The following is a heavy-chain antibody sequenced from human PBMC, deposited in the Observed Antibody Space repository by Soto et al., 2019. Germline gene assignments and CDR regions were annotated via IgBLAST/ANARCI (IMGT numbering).Heavy chain of an antibody. V-gene: IGHV3-30-3*01. CDR1: GFTFSRYA. D-gene: IGHD6-6*01. J-gene: IGHJ4*02. CDR2: ISFDGSTK. CDR3: ARDLYSSSSTFDY. Sequence: VGSLRLSCAASGFTFSRYAMHWVRQAPGKGLEWVAIISFDGSTKYYADSVKGRFTIPRDNSKHTLYLQMNSLRTEDTAVYYCARDLYSSSSTFDYWGQGTLVTVSS.